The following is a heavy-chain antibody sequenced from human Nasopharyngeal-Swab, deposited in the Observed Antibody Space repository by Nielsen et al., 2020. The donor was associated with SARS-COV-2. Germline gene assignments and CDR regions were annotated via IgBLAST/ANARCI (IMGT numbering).Heavy chain of an antibody. CDR2: ISWNSDSI. V-gene: IGHV3-9*01. CDR3: AKVVAAHYYYYGMDV. D-gene: IGHD2-15*01. Sequence: WIRQPPGKGLEWVSGISWNSDSIGYADSVKGRFTISRDNAKNSLYLQMNSLRAEDTALYYCAKVVAAHYYYYGMDVWGQGTTVTVSS. J-gene: IGHJ6*02.